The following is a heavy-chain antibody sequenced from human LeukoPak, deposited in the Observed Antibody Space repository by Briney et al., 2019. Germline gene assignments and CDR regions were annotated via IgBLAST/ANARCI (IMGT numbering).Heavy chain of an antibody. D-gene: IGHD2/OR15-2a*01. CDR2: IYYSGTT. CDR1: GGSISSSSYY. CDR3: ARLRQYQDPYDYYYMDV. Sequence: TSETLSLTCTVSGGSISSSSYYWGWIRQPPGKGLEWIGTIYYSGTTYYNPSLKSRVTISVDTSKNQFSLKLSSVTAADTAVYYCARLRQYQDPYDYYYMDVWGKGTTVTVSS. V-gene: IGHV4-39*01. J-gene: IGHJ6*03.